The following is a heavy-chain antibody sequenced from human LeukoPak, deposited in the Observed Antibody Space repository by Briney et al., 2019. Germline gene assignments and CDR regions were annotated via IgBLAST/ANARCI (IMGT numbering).Heavy chain of an antibody. CDR2: MSNGGST. J-gene: IGHJ4*02. V-gene: IGHV3-23*01. Sequence: GGSLRLSCAASGFTFSSYAMSWVRQAPGKGLEWVSSMSNGGSTYYEDSVKGRFTISRDNPKNTLFLQMNSLRAEDTAVYYCAKGSENIMGAPQADYWGQGTLVIVSS. CDR1: GFTFSSYA. D-gene: IGHD1-26*01. CDR3: AKGSENIMGAPQADY.